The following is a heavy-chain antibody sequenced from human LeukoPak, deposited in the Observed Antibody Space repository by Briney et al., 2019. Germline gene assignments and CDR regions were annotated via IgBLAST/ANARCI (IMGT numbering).Heavy chain of an antibody. CDR3: ARGAQQRGTGWFDP. D-gene: IGHD6-13*01. CDR1: GYTFTSYD. CDR2: MNHNSGNT. J-gene: IGHJ5*02. Sequence: ASVKVSCMASGYTFTSYDINWVRQATGQGLEWMGWMNHNSGNTGYAQKFQGRVTTTSNTSISTAYMELSSLRSEDTAVYYCARGAQQRGTGWFDPWGQGTLVTVSS. V-gene: IGHV1-8*01.